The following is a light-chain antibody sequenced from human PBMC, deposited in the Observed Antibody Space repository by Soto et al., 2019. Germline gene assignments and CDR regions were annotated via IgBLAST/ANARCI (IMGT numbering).Light chain of an antibody. CDR3: SSYTSRSTRV. CDR2: EVS. V-gene: IGLV2-14*01. Sequence: QSALTQPASVSGSPGQWITISCTGTSSDVGGYNYVSWYQQLPGKAPKLMIYEVSNRPSGVSHRFSGSKSGNTASLTISGLQDEDEADYYCSSYTSRSTRVFGGGTKLTVL. CDR1: SSDVGGYNY. J-gene: IGLJ3*02.